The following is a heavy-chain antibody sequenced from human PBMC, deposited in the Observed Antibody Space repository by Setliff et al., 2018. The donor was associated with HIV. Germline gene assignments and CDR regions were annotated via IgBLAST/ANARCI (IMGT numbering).Heavy chain of an antibody. D-gene: IGHD5-12*01. CDR2: IIPAFGTA. CDR3: ARGWGAERWLQLDPRYFDL. CDR1: GYTFTSYA. V-gene: IGHV1-69*05. Sequence: GASVKVSCKASGYTFTSYAMHWVRQAPGQRLEWMGWIIPAFGTANYAQKFQGRVTITTDESTTTVFMELTGLRSEDTAVYYCARGWGAERWLQLDPRYFDLWGRGTLVTVSS. J-gene: IGHJ2*01.